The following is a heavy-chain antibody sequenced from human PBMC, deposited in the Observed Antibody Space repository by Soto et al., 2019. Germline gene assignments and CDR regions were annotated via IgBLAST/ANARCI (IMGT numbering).Heavy chain of an antibody. Sequence: GGSLRLFCPASGFTFSSYAMSWVRQAPGKGLEWVSVISGSGGSTYYADSVKGRFTISRNNSKNTLYLQMNSLRAEDTAVYYCANKRPFDYWGQGTLVTVSS. CDR3: ANKRPFDY. CDR2: ISGSGGST. J-gene: IGHJ4*02. V-gene: IGHV3-23*01. CDR1: GFTFSSYA.